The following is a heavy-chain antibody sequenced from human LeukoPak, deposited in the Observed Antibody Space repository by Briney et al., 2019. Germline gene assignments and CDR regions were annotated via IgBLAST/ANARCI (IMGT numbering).Heavy chain of an antibody. J-gene: IGHJ4*02. CDR3: ARITDPDYKSGWSGADY. CDR1: GGSVSSGSYY. Sequence: SETLSLTCTVSGGSVSSGSYYWSWIRQPPGKGLEWIGRIYPTGHTHYNPSLKSRVTMSVDTSKNQFSLKMTSMTAADTAVYYCARITDPDYKSGWSGADYWGRGTQVTVSA. D-gene: IGHD6-19*01. CDR2: IYPTGHT. V-gene: IGHV4-61*01.